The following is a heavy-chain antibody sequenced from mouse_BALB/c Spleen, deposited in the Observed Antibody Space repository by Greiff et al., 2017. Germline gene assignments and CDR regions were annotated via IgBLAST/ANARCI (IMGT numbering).Heavy chain of an antibody. Sequence: EVQRVESGGGLVKPGGSLKLSCAASGFTFSDYYMYWVRQTPEKRLEWVATLSDGGSYTYYPDSVKGRFTISRDNAKNNLYLQMSSLKSEDTAMYYCARDDSSGYVRYYYAMDYWGQGTSVTVSS. CDR3: ARDDSSGYVRYYYAMDY. J-gene: IGHJ4*01. CDR1: GFTFSDYY. CDR2: LSDGGSYT. V-gene: IGHV5-4*02. D-gene: IGHD3-2*01.